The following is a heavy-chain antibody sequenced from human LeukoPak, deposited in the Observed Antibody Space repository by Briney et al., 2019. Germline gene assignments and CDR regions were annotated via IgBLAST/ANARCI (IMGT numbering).Heavy chain of an antibody. CDR3: VRDSGDYEGRLDY. D-gene: IGHD4-17*01. J-gene: IGHJ4*02. CDR2: ISSSGITI. CDR1: GFTFSDLC. Sequence: GGSLRLSCAASGFTFSDLCMSWIRQAPGKGLEWVSYISSSGITICYADSVKRRFTISRDNAKNSLYLQMNSLRAEDTAVYYCVRDSGDYEGRLDYWGQGTLVTVSS. V-gene: IGHV3-11*01.